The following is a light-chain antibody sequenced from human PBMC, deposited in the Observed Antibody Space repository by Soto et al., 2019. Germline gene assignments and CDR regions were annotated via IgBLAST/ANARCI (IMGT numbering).Light chain of an antibody. CDR3: QQYHNWPPQYT. CDR1: QSVASN. V-gene: IGKV3-15*01. J-gene: IGKJ2*01. Sequence: EVVMTQSPASLSVSPGDGATLSCRASQSVASNVAWYQQKPGQGPRLLIHGASTRAVGVPARFSGSGSGTGFTLTINSLQSEDIAVYYCQQYHNWPPQYTFGQGTKLQIK. CDR2: GAS.